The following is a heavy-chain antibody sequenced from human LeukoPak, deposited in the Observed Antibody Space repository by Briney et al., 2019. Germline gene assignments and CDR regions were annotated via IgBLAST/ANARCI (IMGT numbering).Heavy chain of an antibody. CDR1: GFTFSSYS. D-gene: IGHD7-27*01. CDR3: ARDHIPSGDPDAFDI. J-gene: IGHJ3*02. Sequence: PGGSLRLSCAASGFTFSSYSMNWVRQAPGKGLEWVSSISSSSSYIYYADSVKGRFTISRDNAKNSLYLQMNSLRAEDTAVYYCARDHIPSGDPDAFDIWGQGTMVTVSS. CDR2: ISSSSSYI. V-gene: IGHV3-21*01.